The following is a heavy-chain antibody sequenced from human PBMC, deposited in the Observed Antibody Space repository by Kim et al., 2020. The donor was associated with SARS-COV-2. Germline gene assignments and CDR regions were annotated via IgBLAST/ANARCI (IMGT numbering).Heavy chain of an antibody. CDR1: GGSISSSSYY. D-gene: IGHD3-22*01. J-gene: IGHJ4*02. V-gene: IGHV4-39*07. CDR3: ARDKRADYYDSSGPAAGVGY. Sequence: SETLSLTCTVSGGSISSSSYYWGWIRQPPGKGLEWIGSIYYSGSTYYNPSLKSRVTISVDTSKNQFSLKLSSVTAADTAVYYCARDKRADYYDSSGPAAGVGYWGQGTLVTVSS. CDR2: IYYSGST.